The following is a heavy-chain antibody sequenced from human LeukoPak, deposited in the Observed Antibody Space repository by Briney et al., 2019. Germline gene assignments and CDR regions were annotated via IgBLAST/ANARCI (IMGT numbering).Heavy chain of an antibody. CDR2: ISAYNGNT. CDR3: AREYSSGPVDY. J-gene: IGHJ4*02. V-gene: IGHV1-18*01. D-gene: IGHD6-19*01. CDR1: GGTFSSYA. Sequence: ASVKVSCKASGGTFSSYAISWVRQAPGQGLEWMGWISAYNGNTNYAQKLQGRVTMTTDTSTSTAYMELRSLRSDDTAVYYCAREYSSGPVDYWGQGTLVTVSS.